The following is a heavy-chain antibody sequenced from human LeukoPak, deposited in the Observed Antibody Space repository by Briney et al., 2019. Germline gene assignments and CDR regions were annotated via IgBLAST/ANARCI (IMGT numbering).Heavy chain of an antibody. V-gene: IGHV1-18*01. J-gene: IGHJ4*02. D-gene: IGHD6-13*01. CDR1: GYTLTSYG. CDR2: ISAYNGNT. CDR3: ARSLAPGIAAAGTPYFDY. Sequence: ASVKVSCKASGYTLTSYGISWVRQAPGQGLEWMGWISAYNGNTNYAQKLQGRVTMTTDTSTSTAYMELRSLRSDDTAVYYCARSLAPGIAAAGTPYFDYWGQGTLVTVSS.